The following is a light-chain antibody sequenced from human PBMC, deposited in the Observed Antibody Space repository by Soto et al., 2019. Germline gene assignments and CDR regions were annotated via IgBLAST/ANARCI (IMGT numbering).Light chain of an antibody. J-gene: IGLJ1*01. CDR1: SSDVGSFNY. Sequence: QSAVTQPASVSGSPGPSIAMSCTGTSSDVGSFNYVSWYQQHPGKVPKLMIYDVSNRPSGVSDRFSGSKSGNTASLTISGLQAEDEAEYYCSSYTTSSTYVFGTGTKVTVL. CDR3: SSYTTSSTYV. CDR2: DVS. V-gene: IGLV2-14*01.